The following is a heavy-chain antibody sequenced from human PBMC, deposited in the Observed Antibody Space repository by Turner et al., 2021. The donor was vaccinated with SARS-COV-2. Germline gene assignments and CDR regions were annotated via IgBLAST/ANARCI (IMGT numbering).Heavy chain of an antibody. CDR3: ARQQTTVTALDY. CDR2: IYYSGSA. J-gene: IGHJ4*02. D-gene: IGHD4-17*01. CDR1: GGSISSYY. V-gene: IGHV4-59*08. Sequence: QVQLQESGPGLVKPSETLSLTCTVTGGSISSYYWSWVRQPPGKGLEWIGYIYYSGSARYNPSLKSRVTISVDTSKTQFSLKLSSVTAADTAVYYCARQQTTVTALDYWGQGTLVTVSS.